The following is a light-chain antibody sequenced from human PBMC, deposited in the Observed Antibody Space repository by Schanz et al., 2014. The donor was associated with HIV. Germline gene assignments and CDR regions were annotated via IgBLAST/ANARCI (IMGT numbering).Light chain of an antibody. CDR3: CSYAGSYV. V-gene: IGLV1-40*01. J-gene: IGLJ1*01. CDR2: GDS. Sequence: QSVLTQPPSVSGAPGQRVTMSCTGSSPNIGAGYDVPWSQPIPGTAPKLLIYGDSNRPSGVPDRFSGSKSGTSASLAITGLQAEDEADYYCCSYAGSYVFGTGTKLTVL. CDR1: SPNIGAGYD.